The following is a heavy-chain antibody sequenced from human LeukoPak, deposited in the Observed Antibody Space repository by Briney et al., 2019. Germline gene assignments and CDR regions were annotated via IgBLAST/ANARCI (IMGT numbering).Heavy chain of an antibody. CDR1: GGSISSGSDY. J-gene: IGHJ4*02. CDR3: ATSSGWYLQIDY. D-gene: IGHD6-19*01. CDR2: ISYSGST. V-gene: IGHV4-39*01. Sequence: SETLSLTCTDSGGSISSGSDYWGWMRQPPGKGLEWIGSISYSGSTYYNPSLRSRVTISVDKSKNQFSLKLNSVTAADTAVYYCATSSGWYLQIDYWGQGTLVTVSS.